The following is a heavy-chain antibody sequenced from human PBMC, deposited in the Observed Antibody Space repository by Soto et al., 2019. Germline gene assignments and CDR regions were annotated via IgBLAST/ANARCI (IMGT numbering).Heavy chain of an antibody. J-gene: IGHJ4*02. CDR2: ISYDGSNK. Sequence: QPGGSLRLSCAASGFTFSSYGMHWVRQAPGKGLEWVAVISYDGSNKYYADSVKGRFTISRDNSKNTLYLQMNSLRAEDTAVYYCAKDIMVRGVIGYFDYWGQGTLVTVSS. CDR3: AKDIMVRGVIGYFDY. CDR1: GFTFSSYG. V-gene: IGHV3-30*18. D-gene: IGHD3-10*01.